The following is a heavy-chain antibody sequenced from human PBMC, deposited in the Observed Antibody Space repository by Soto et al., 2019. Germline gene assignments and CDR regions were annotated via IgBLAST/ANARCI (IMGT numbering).Heavy chain of an antibody. CDR3: AKALQRGFFYYGMDV. V-gene: IGHV3-23*01. CDR2: ISGSGLST. Sequence: EVQLLESGGGLVQPGGSLRLSCAASGFTFSSYAMVWVRQAPGKGLEWVSAISGSGLSTFYADSVKGRFTISRDNSNNTLYIQMNSLRADDTAVYYCAKALQRGFFYYGMDVWGQGTTVTVSS. CDR1: GFTFSSYA. D-gene: IGHD6-25*01. J-gene: IGHJ6*02.